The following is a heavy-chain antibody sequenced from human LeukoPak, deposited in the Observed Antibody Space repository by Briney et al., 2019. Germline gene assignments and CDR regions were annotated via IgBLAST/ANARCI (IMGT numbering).Heavy chain of an antibody. Sequence: GGSLRLSRAASGFTFSGSAMHWVRQASGKGLEWVGRIRSKANSYATAYAASVKGRFTISRDDSKNTAYLQMNSLKTEDTAVYYCTRRDSSGYRAFDIWGQGTMVTVSS. CDR2: IRSKANSYAT. J-gene: IGHJ3*02. CDR3: TRRDSSGYRAFDI. D-gene: IGHD3-22*01. V-gene: IGHV3-73*01. CDR1: GFTFSGSA.